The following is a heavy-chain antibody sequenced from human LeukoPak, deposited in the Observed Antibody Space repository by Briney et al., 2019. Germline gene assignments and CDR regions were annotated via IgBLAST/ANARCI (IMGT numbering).Heavy chain of an antibody. CDR3: ARGYCSSTSCPTHYYYYYMDV. Sequence: SVKVSCKASGYAFSTFGIRWIRQAPGQGLEWRGWISASNGGTDYAQKFQGRVTMTTDTSTSTAYMELRSLRSDDTAVYYCARGYCSSTSCPTHYYYYYMDVWGKGTTVTVSS. CDR1: GYAFSTFG. CDR2: ISASNGGT. J-gene: IGHJ6*03. V-gene: IGHV1-18*01. D-gene: IGHD2-2*01.